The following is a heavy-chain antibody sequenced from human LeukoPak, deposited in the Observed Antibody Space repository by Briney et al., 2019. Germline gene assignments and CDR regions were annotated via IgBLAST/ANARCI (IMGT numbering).Heavy chain of an antibody. CDR1: GYIFTSYW. J-gene: IGHJ4*02. CDR2: TFPGDSDT. D-gene: IGHD6-19*01. V-gene: IGHV5-51*01. CDR3: ARGGYSSGWFPPFDH. Sequence: GESLKISCKTSGYIFTSYWIGWVRQMPGKGLEWMGITFPGDSDTKYSPSFRGQVTISADESISTAFLHWSSLKASDTAIYYCARGGYSSGWFPPFDHWGQGTPVTVSS.